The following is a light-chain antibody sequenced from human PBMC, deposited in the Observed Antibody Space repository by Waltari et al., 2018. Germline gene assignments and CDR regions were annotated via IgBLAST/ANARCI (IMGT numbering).Light chain of an antibody. CDR3: QSYDSSLSGSV. CDR2: GNR. Sequence: QSGLTQPPSVSGAPGQRVTISCTGSSSNIGAGYDVHCYQLLPGTAPKLLIYGNRKRPSGVPDRFSGSKCGTSASRAITGLQAEDEAGYYCQSYDSSLSGSVFGGGTKLTVL. V-gene: IGLV1-40*01. J-gene: IGLJ2*01. CDR1: SSNIGAGYD.